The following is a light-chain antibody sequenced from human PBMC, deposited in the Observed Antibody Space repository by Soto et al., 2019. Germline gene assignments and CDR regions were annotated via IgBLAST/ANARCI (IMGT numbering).Light chain of an antibody. Sequence: EIVLTQSPGTLSLSPGERATLSCRAIQSVSSRSLAWYQQKGGQAPRLLIYGASTRATGIAARFSGSGSGTEFTLTISSLEPEDFAVYYCQQYGSSPGLTFGGGTKVDIK. V-gene: IGKV3-20*01. CDR2: GAS. CDR3: QQYGSSPGLT. CDR1: QSVSSRS. J-gene: IGKJ4*01.